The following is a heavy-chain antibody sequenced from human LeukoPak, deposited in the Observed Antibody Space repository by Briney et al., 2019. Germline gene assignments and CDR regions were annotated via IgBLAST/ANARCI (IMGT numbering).Heavy chain of an antibody. CDR3: ASGAGNWQTSKFDH. V-gene: IGHV1-2*02. J-gene: IGHJ4*02. Sequence: GASVKVSCKAPGYTFTDYYMHWVRQAPGQGLEWMGWINPNSGGTNYAQNFQGRVTMTRDTSISTAYMELSRLRSDDTAVYYCASGAGNWQTSKFDHWGQGTLVTVSS. CDR1: GYTFTDYY. CDR2: INPNSGGT. D-gene: IGHD1-1*01.